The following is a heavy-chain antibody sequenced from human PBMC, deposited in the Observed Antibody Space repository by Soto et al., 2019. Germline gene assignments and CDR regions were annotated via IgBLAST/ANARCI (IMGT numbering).Heavy chain of an antibody. V-gene: IGHV3-23*01. J-gene: IGHJ4*02. CDR2: ISGSGGST. D-gene: IGHD3-3*01. Sequence: TGGSLRLSCAASGFTFSSYSMSWVRQAPGKRLEWVSAISGSGGSTYYADSVKGRFTISRDNSKNTLYLQMNSLRAEDTAVYFCAKGHYDFWSGYFDYWGQGTLVTVSS. CDR1: GFTFSSYS. CDR3: AKGHYDFWSGYFDY.